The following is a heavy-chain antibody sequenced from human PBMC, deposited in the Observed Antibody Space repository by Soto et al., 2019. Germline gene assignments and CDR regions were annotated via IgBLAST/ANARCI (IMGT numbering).Heavy chain of an antibody. CDR2: IYDSANI. Sequence: SETLSLTCTVSGGSISRKNYYWGWIRQPAGKGLERIGSIYDSANIYDNPSLKSRVSISVDTSKNQFSLKLSSVTASDTAVYYCAATSTLFGVRGRFDPWGQGTVVTVSS. CDR1: GGSISRKNYY. J-gene: IGHJ5*02. V-gene: IGHV4-39*01. CDR3: AATSTLFGVRGRFDP. D-gene: IGHD3-3*01.